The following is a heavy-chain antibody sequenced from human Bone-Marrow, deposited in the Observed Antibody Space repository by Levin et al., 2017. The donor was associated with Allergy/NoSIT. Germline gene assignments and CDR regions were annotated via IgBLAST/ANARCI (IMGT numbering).Heavy chain of an antibody. CDR2: LDGSSGKT. Sequence: GGSLRLSCTISGFIFADYAMNWVRQAPGRGLEWVSSLDGSSGKTHYADVVKGRFTISKEYSKNTLFLQMNSLRVEDTARYYCAKAGTTVMLDYSYLDVWGEGTAVTVSS. CDR3: AKAGTTVMLDYSYLDV. J-gene: IGHJ6*03. D-gene: IGHD4-17*01. V-gene: IGHV3-23*01. CDR1: GFIFADYA.